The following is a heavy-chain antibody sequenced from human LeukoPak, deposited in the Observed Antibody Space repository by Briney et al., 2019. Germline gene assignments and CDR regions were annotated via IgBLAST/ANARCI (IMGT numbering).Heavy chain of an antibody. CDR2: INAGNGNT. Sequence: ASVKVSCKASGYTFTSYGISWVRQAPGQRLEWMGWINAGNGNTKYSQKFQGRVTITRDTSASTAYMELSSLRSEDTAVYYCARASGSYSAEYFQHWGQGTLVTVSS. J-gene: IGHJ1*01. V-gene: IGHV1-3*01. CDR3: ARASGSYSAEYFQH. CDR1: GYTFTSYG. D-gene: IGHD1-26*01.